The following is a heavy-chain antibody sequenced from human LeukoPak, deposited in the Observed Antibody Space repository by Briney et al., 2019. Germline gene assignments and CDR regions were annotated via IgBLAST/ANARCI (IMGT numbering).Heavy chain of an antibody. D-gene: IGHD4-23*01. J-gene: IGHJ4*02. CDR2: INPNSGGT. Sequence: ASVKVSCKASGYTFTGYYMHWVRQAPGQGLEWMGWINPNSGGTNYAQKFQGRVTMTRDTSISTAYMELSGLRSDDTAVYYCARDLYGGNYELDYWGQGTLVTVSS. CDR3: ARDLYGGNYELDY. V-gene: IGHV1-2*02. CDR1: GYTFTGYY.